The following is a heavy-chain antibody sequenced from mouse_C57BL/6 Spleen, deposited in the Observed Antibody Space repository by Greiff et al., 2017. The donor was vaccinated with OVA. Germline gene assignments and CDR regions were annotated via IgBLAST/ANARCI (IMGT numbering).Heavy chain of an antibody. CDR2: IDPSDSYT. Sequence: QVQLQQPGAELVKPGASVKLSCKASGYTFTSYWMQWVKQRPGQGLEWIGEIDPSDSYTNYNQKFKGKATLTVDTSSSTAYMQLSSRTSEDSVVYYCARSYSNLGDYWGQGTTLTVSS. J-gene: IGHJ2*01. D-gene: IGHD2-5*01. CDR3: ARSYSNLGDY. V-gene: IGHV1-50*01. CDR1: GYTFTSYW.